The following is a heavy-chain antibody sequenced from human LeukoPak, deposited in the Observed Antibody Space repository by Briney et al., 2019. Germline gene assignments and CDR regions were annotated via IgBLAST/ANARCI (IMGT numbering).Heavy chain of an antibody. CDR2: INPNSGGT. CDR3: AGRYGGDYDWYFDL. J-gene: IGHJ2*01. Sequence: ASVKVSCKASGYTFTCYYMHWVRQAPGQGLEWMGWINPNSGGTNYAQKFQGRVTMTRDTSISTAYMELSRLRSDDTAVYYCAGRYGGDYDWYFDLWGRGTLVTVSS. D-gene: IGHD4-23*01. V-gene: IGHV1-2*02. CDR1: GYTFTCYY.